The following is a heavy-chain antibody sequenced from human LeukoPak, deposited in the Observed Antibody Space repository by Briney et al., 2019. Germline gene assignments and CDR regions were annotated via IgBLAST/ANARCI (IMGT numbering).Heavy chain of an antibody. J-gene: IGHJ4*02. CDR3: ARDLLQTGIDY. V-gene: IGHV4-39*07. D-gene: IGHD1-1*01. CDR1: GGSISSSSYY. CDR2: IYYSGST. Sequence: SETLSLTCTVSGGSISSSSYYWGWIRQPPGKGLEWIGSIYYSGSTYYNPSLKSLVTISVDTSKNQFSLKLSSVTAADTAVYYCARDLLQTGIDYWGQGTLVTVSS.